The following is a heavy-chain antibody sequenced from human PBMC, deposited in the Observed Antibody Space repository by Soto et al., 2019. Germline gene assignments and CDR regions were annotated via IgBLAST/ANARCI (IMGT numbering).Heavy chain of an antibody. CDR2: ISYDGSNK. V-gene: IGHV3-30*03. Sequence: GGSLRLSCAASGFTFSSYCMHWVRQAPGKGLEWVAVISYDGSNKYYADSVKGRFTISRDKSKNQFSLKLMSLSAADTAVYYCGRLEGLATISYYFDYWGQGALVTVSS. J-gene: IGHJ4*02. CDR3: GRLEGLATISYYFDY. D-gene: IGHD3-9*01. CDR1: GFTFSSYC.